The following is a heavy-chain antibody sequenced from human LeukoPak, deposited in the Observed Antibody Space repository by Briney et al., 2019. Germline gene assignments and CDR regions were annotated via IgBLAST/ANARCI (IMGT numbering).Heavy chain of an antibody. V-gene: IGHV3-21*01. CDR3: ARDSIEVAQYV. D-gene: IGHD5-24*01. J-gene: IGHJ6*02. CDR2: ISSSSSYI. CDR1: GLTFSSYS. Sequence: GGSLRLSCAASGLTFSSYSMNWVRQAPGKGLEWVSSISSSSSYIYYADSVKGRFTIPRDNAKHSLYLQMNSLRAEDTAVYYCARDSIEVAQYVWGQGTTVTVSS.